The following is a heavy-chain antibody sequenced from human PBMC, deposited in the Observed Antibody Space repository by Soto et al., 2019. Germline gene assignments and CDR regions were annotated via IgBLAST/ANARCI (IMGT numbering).Heavy chain of an antibody. CDR2: IIPIFGTA. CDR3: ARGMDCSGGSCYSVEYFQH. Sequence: SVKVSCKASGGTFSSYAISWVRQAPGQGLEWMGGIIPIFGTANYAQKFQGRVTITADESTSTAYMELSSLRSEDTAVYYCARGMDCSGGSCYSVEYFQHWGQGTLVTVSS. CDR1: GGTFSSYA. V-gene: IGHV1-69*13. D-gene: IGHD2-15*01. J-gene: IGHJ1*01.